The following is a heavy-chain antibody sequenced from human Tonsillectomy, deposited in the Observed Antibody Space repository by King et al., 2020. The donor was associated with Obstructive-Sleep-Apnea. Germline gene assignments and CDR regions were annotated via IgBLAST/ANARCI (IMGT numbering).Heavy chain of an antibody. CDR3: ARIYDFWSGYYDTPGAYYYYGMDV. Sequence: LQLQESGPGLVKPSETLSLTCTVSGGSISSSSYYLGWIRQPPGKGLEWIGSIYYSGSTSYNPSLKSRVTISVDTSKNQFSLKLGSVTAADTAVYYCARIYDFWSGYYDTPGAYYYYGMDVWGQGTTVTVSS. CDR1: GGSISSSSYY. J-gene: IGHJ6*02. D-gene: IGHD3-3*01. V-gene: IGHV4-39*07. CDR2: IYYSGST.